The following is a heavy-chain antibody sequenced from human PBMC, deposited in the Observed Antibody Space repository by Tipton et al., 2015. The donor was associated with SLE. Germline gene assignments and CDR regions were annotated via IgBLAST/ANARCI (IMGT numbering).Heavy chain of an antibody. V-gene: IGHV4-34*01. CDR3: ARGRVAAVYYYYYYYMDG. D-gene: IGHD6-13*01. CDR1: GGSFSGYY. Sequence: TLSLTCAVYGGSFSGYYWSWIRQPPGKGLEWIGEINHSGSTNYNPSLKSRVTISVDTSKNQFSLTLSSVTAADTAVYYCARGRVAAVYYYYYYYMDGWGKGTTVTVSS. CDR2: INHSGST. J-gene: IGHJ6*03.